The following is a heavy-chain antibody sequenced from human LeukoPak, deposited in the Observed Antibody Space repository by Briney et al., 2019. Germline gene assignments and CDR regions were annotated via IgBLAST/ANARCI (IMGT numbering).Heavy chain of an antibody. Sequence: EASVKVSCKASGYTFTSYYMHWVRQAPGQGLEWMGIINPSGGSTSYAQKFQGRVTMTRDTSTSTVYMEQSSLRSEDTAVYYCARDLRTRDSFDYWGQGTLVTVSS. CDR2: INPSGGST. J-gene: IGHJ4*02. D-gene: IGHD1-14*01. V-gene: IGHV1-46*01. CDR1: GYTFTSYY. CDR3: ARDLRTRDSFDY.